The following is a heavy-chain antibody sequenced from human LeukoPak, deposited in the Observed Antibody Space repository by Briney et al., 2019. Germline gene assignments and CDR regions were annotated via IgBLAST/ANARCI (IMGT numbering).Heavy chain of an antibody. CDR3: ARSYYYDSSGYGYYYYYGKDV. CDR1: GYTFTSYG. D-gene: IGHD3-22*01. V-gene: IGHV1-18*01. CDR2: ISAYNGNT. Sequence: GASVKVSCKASGYTFTSYGISWVRQAPGQGLERMGWISAYNGNTNYAQKLQGRVTMTTDTSTSTAYMELRSLRSDDTAVYYCARSYYYDSSGYGYYYYYGKDVWGQGTTVTVSS. J-gene: IGHJ6*02.